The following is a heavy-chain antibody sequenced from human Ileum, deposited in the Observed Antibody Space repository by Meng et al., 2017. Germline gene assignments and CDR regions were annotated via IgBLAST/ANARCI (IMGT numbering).Heavy chain of an antibody. V-gene: IGHV3-53*04. CDR2: IDSDANT. CDR1: GVTVNINY. J-gene: IGHJ4*02. Sequence: EVQLVESGGGVVHPGGSLRLSGAASGVTVNINYMTWVRQAPGKGLEWVSVIDSDANTYYADSVKGRFTISRHHSENTLYLQMNSLRPEDTAVYYCASRPGAEAGPFDYWGQGTLVTVSS. CDR3: ASRPGAEAGPFDY. D-gene: IGHD1-14*01.